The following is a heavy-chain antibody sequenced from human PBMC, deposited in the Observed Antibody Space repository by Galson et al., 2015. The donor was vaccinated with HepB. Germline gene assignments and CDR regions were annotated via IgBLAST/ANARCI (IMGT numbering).Heavy chain of an antibody. Sequence: SLRLSCAASGFTYTYYGFHWVRQAPGKGLEWLAYDGHSGDSYADSVKGRFTTSRDSSKNTLYLQMNSLRADDTAVYCCARDPAGVRTGWLPSYFDYWGQGTLVTVSS. CDR2: YDGHSGD. V-gene: IGHV3-33*01. CDR1: GFTYTYYG. CDR3: ARDPAGVRTGWLPSYFDY. D-gene: IGHD3/OR15-3a*01. J-gene: IGHJ4*02.